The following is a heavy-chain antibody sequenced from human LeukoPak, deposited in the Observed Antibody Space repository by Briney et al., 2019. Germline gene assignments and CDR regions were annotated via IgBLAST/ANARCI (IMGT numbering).Heavy chain of an antibody. D-gene: IGHD6-19*01. Sequence: GRSLRLSCVASGFTFNRYGMHWVRQAPGKGLEWVAVIWDDGGKKYYADSAQGRFTISRDNSRNTLYLQMNSLIPEDSAVYYCTRDRYEHGASGWYWGQGTLVTVSS. V-gene: IGHV3-30*19. CDR2: IWDDGGKK. CDR1: GFTFNRYG. J-gene: IGHJ4*02. CDR3: TRDRYEHGASGWY.